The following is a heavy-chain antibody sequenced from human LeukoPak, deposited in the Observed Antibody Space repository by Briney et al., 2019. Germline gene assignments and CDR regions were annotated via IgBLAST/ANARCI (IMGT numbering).Heavy chain of an antibody. J-gene: IGHJ4*02. CDR3: ARETPPYYYDGSGYDR. D-gene: IGHD3-22*01. CDR1: GFTFSSYS. V-gene: IGHV3-21*01. Sequence: PGGSLRLSCAASGFTFSSYSMNWVRQAPGKGLEWVSSISSSSSYIYYADSVKGRFTISRDNAKNSLYLQMNSLRAEDTAVYYCARETPPYYYDGSGYDRWGQGTLVTVSS. CDR2: ISSSSSYI.